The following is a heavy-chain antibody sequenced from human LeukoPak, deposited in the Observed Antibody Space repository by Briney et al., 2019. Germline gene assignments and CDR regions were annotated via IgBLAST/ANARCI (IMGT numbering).Heavy chain of an antibody. Sequence: SETLSLTCAVYGGSFSGYYWSWIRQPPGKGLECIGEVNHSGSATYNPSLKSRVSISVDASKKQFSLKLSSMTAADTAVYYCARGRQLWFGESPTHYGMDVWGQGTTVTVSS. CDR1: GGSFSGYY. J-gene: IGHJ6*02. CDR3: ARGRQLWFGESPTHYGMDV. D-gene: IGHD3-10*01. V-gene: IGHV4-34*01. CDR2: VNHSGSA.